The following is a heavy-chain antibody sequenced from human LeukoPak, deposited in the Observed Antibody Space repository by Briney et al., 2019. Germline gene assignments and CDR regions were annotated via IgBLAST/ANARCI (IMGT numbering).Heavy chain of an antibody. CDR2: ISDSGGRT. CDR1: GFTFSSYE. J-gene: IGHJ4*02. D-gene: IGHD3-22*01. CDR3: AKDSYDTSI. Sequence: GGSLRLSCAASGFTFSSYEMNWVRQAPGKGLEWVSAISDSGGRTFYADSVKGRFTISRDNSKNTLYLQINSLRAEDTAVYYCAKDSYDTSIWGQGTLVTVSA. V-gene: IGHV3-23*01.